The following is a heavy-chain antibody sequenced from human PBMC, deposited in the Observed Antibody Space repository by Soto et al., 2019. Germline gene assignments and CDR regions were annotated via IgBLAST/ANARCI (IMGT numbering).Heavy chain of an antibody. CDR2: IGSSITSS. J-gene: IGHJ6*02. CDR3: VRGPRKDYGDYVLYYYYGMDV. V-gene: IGHV3-21*01. CDR1: GFTFSDYS. Sequence: ESGGGLVKPGGSLRLSCAASGFTFSDYSINWVRQAPGTGLVWVSSIGSSITSSYYADSVEGRFTISRDNARNTLFLQMNSLRVEDAGVYYCVRGPRKDYGDYVLYYYYGMDVWGQGTTVTVSS. D-gene: IGHD4-17*01.